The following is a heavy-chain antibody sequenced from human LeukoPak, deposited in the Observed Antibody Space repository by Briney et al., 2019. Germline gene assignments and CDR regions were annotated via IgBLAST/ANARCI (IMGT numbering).Heavy chain of an antibody. V-gene: IGHV4-34*01. D-gene: IGHD6-13*01. CDR3: ARGLIAAAGNFDY. CDR1: GGSFSGYY. Sequence: SESLSLTCAVYGGSFSGYYWSWIRQPPGKGLEWIGEINHSGSTNYNPSLKSRVTISVDTSKNQFSLKLSSVTAADTAVYYCARGLIAAAGNFDYWGQGTLVTVSS. CDR2: INHSGST. J-gene: IGHJ4*02.